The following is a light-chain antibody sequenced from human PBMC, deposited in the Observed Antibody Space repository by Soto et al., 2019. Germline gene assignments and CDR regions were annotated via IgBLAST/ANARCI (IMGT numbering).Light chain of an antibody. CDR2: GAS. Sequence: DIQMTHSPSSLSASVRDRVTITCRASQSISGYLNWYQQKPGKAPKLLIYGASTLQSGVPSRFSGSGSGTDYTLTISSLQPEDFATYYCQQSYRTPTFGQGTRLENK. V-gene: IGKV1-39*01. CDR1: QSISGY. J-gene: IGKJ5*01. CDR3: QQSYRTPT.